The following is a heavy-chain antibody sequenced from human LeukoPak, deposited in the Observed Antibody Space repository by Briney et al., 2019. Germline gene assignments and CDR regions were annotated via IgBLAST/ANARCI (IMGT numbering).Heavy chain of an antibody. CDR3: ARGPPLAFPLWFGESYPTETAD. Sequence: GASVKVSCKASGYTFTGYYMHWVRQAPGQGLEWMGWINPNSGGTNYAQKFQGRVTMTRDTSISTAHMELSRLRSDDTAVYYCARGPPLAFPLWFGESYPTETADWGQGTLVTASS. J-gene: IGHJ4*02. V-gene: IGHV1-2*02. D-gene: IGHD3-10*01. CDR1: GYTFTGYY. CDR2: INPNSGGT.